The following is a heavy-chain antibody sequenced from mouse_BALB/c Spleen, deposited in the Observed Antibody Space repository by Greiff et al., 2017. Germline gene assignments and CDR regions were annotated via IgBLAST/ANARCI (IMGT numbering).Heavy chain of an antibody. D-gene: IGHD1-2*01. CDR2: IYPSDSYT. J-gene: IGHJ2*01. CDR1: GYTFTSYW. Sequence: QVQLQQPGAELVRPGASVKLSCKASGYTFTSYWINWVKQRPGQGLEWIGNIYPSDSYTNYNQKFKDKATLTVDKSSSTAYMQLSSPTSEDSAVYYCTRLSPDYGYDYWGQGTTLTVSS. CDR3: TRLSPDYGYDY. V-gene: IGHV1-69*02.